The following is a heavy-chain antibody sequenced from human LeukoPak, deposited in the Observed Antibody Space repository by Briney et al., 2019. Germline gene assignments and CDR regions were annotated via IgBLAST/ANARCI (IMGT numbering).Heavy chain of an antibody. CDR1: GYSFILYG. V-gene: IGHV1-18*01. D-gene: IGHD3-22*01. CDR3: ARGGYYDSSGYYYDDAFDI. CDR2: ISAYDGNT. J-gene: IGHJ3*02. Sequence: GASVKVSCKTSGYSFILYGISWVRQAPGQGLEWMGWISAYDGNTNYAQKLQGRVTMTTDTSTSTAYMELRSLRSDDTAVYYCARGGYYDSSGYYYDDAFDIWGQGTLVTVSS.